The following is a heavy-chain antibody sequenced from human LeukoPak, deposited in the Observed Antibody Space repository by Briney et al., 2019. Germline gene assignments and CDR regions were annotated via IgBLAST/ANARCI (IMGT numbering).Heavy chain of an antibody. CDR1: GGSFSGYY. CDR2: INHSGST. D-gene: IGHD1-1*01. CDR3: ARGSTSTKDV. V-gene: IGHV4-34*01. J-gene: IGHJ6*02. Sequence: PSETLSLTCAVYGGSFSGYYWSWIRQPPGKGLEWIGEINHSGSTNYNPSLKSRVTISVDTSKNQFSLKLSSVTAADTAVYYCARGSTSTKDVWGQGTTVTVSS.